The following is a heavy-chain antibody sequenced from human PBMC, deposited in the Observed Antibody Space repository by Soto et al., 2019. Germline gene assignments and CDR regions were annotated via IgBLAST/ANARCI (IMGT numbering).Heavy chain of an antibody. V-gene: IGHV1-69*13. CDR1: GGTFSSYP. CDR2: IIPIFGTA. D-gene: IGHD2-21*02. CDR3: ASLEVVTLYTPRYYFDY. Sequence: SVNVSCKSSGGTFSSYPISWVRQAPGQGLEWMGWIIPIFGTANYAQKFQGRVTITADESTSTAYMELSSLRSEDTAVYYCASLEVVTLYTPRYYFDYWGQGTLVTVSS. J-gene: IGHJ4*02.